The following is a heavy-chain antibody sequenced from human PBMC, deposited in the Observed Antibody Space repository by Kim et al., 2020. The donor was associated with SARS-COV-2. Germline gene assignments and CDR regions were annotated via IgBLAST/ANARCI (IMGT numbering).Heavy chain of an antibody. Sequence: GGSLRLSCAASGFTFISYAINWVRQAPGKGLEWVSYISSSSGKIDYADSVKGRFTISRDNATNSVYLQMNSLRDEDTAVYYCARDRSFGSTLYYYFDYWGQGALVTVSS. V-gene: IGHV3-48*02. CDR1: GFTFISYA. J-gene: IGHJ4*02. CDR3: ARDRSFGSTLYYYFDY. D-gene: IGHD6-13*01. CDR2: ISSSSGKI.